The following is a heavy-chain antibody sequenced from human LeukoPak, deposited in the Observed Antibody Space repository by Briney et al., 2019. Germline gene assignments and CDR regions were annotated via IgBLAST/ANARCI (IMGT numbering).Heavy chain of an antibody. Sequence: ASVKVSCKASGGTFSSHAISWVRQAPGPGLEWMGGIIPIFGTANYAQQFQSRVTITADESTSTAYMELSSLRSEDTAVYYCARSDIVVVPAAISFDYWGQGTLVTVSS. CDR1: GGTFSSHA. J-gene: IGHJ4*02. D-gene: IGHD2-2*01. CDR3: ARSDIVVVPAAISFDY. V-gene: IGHV1-69*13. CDR2: IIPIFGTA.